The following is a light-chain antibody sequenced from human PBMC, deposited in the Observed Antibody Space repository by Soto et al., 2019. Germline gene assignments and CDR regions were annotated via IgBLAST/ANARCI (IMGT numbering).Light chain of an antibody. CDR3: HWPLS. V-gene: IGKV3-11*01. CDR1: QSVSSD. J-gene: IGKJ4*01. CDR2: DAS. Sequence: EVVLTQSPATLSLSPGERATLSCRASQSVSSDLAWYQQKPGQSPRLLIYDASNRATGIPPRFSGGGSGTDFTLTISGLGPEDFAVYYCHWPLSFGGGTKVEIK.